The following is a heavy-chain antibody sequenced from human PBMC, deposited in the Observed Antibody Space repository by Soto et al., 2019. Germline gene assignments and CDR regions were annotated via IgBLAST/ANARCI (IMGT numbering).Heavy chain of an antibody. CDR3: ARAAAAGIGHYFEY. D-gene: IGHD6-13*01. CDR2: IYYSGST. J-gene: IGHJ4*02. Sequence: SETLSLTCTVSVGSISSYYWSWIRQPPGKGLEWIGYIYYSGSTNYNPSLKSRVTISVDTSKNQFSLKLSSVTAADTAVYYCARAAAAGIGHYFEYLGQGTLVTVSS. CDR1: VGSISSYY. V-gene: IGHV4-59*01.